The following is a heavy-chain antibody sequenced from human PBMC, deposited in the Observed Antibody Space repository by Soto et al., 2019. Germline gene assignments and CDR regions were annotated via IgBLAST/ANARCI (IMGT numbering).Heavy chain of an antibody. CDR2: IIPIFGTA. CDR3: ARYCSGGSCYLNWFDP. Sequence: SVKVSCKASGGTFSSYAISWVRQAPGQGLEWMGGIIPIFGTANYAQKFQGRVTITADESTSTAYMELSSLRSEDTAVYYCARYCSGGSCYLNWFDPWGQGTLVTVPS. J-gene: IGHJ5*02. D-gene: IGHD2-15*01. V-gene: IGHV1-69*13. CDR1: GGTFSSYA.